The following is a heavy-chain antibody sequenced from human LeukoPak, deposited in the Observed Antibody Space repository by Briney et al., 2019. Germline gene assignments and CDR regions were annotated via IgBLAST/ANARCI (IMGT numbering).Heavy chain of an antibody. CDR1: GGSISSYY. CDR2: IYYSGST. Sequence: KTSETLSLTCTVSGGSISSYYWSWIRQPPGKGLEWIGYIYYSGSTNYNPSLKSRVTISVDTSKNQFSLKLSSVTAADTAVYYCAIFTTVTTKNYYYYGMDVWGQGTTVTVSS. J-gene: IGHJ6*02. V-gene: IGHV4-59*01. D-gene: IGHD4-17*01. CDR3: AIFTTVTTKNYYYYGMDV.